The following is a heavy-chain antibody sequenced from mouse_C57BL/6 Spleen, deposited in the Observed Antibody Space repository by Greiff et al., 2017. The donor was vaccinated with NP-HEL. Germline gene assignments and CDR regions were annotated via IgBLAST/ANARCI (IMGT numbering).Heavy chain of an antibody. CDR3: ARTFITTVVATSWYFDV. D-gene: IGHD1-1*01. CDR1: GFSLTSYA. V-gene: IGHV2-9-1*01. CDR2: IWTGGGT. J-gene: IGHJ1*03. Sequence: VQGVESGPGLVAPSQSLSITCTVSGFSLTSYAISWVRQPPGKGLEWLGVIWTGGGTNYNSALKSRLSISKDNSNSQVFLKMNSLQTDDTARYYCARTFITTVVATSWYFDVWGTGTTVTVSS.